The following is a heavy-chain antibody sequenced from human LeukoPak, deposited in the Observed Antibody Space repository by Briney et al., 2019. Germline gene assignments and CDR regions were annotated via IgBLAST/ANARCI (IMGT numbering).Heavy chain of an antibody. V-gene: IGHV1-18*01. D-gene: IGHD4-17*01. CDR3: ARDLSLGRHDDGEPFDS. CDR1: GYTFSNHG. CDR2: ISGYNGNT. J-gene: IGHJ4*02. Sequence: GASVKVSCKTSGYTFSNHGISWVRQAPGQGLEWMGWISGYNGNTNYVQKFRGRITMTTDTSTSTAYLQLRSLSSDDAALYYCARDLSLGRHDDGEPFDSWGQGTQVTVSS.